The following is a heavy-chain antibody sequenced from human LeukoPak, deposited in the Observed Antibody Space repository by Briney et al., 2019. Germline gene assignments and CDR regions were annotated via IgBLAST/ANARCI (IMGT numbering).Heavy chain of an antibody. CDR1: GGSISNDDYS. D-gene: IGHD3-3*01. V-gene: IGHV4-30-2*01. CDR3: AREGVRFFNSGFDP. CDR2: IYHTGST. J-gene: IGHJ5*02. Sequence: PSQTLSLTCVVSGGSISNDDYSWNWIRQTPGRGLEWIGYIYHTGSTYYNPSLRSRVFMSVDRSKNHFFLKVTSVTATDTAVYYCAREGVRFFNSGFDPWGQGTLVTVSS.